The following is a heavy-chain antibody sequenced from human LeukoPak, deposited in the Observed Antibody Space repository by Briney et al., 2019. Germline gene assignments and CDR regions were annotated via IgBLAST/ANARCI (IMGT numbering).Heavy chain of an antibody. CDR3: ARLTAYFDL. CDR1: GGSISSSY. CDR2: IYYSGST. V-gene: IGHV4-59*08. J-gene: IGHJ2*01. Sequence: PETLSLTCTVSGGSISSSYWSWIRQPPGKGLVWIGYIYYSGSTNYNPSLKSRVTMSVDTSKNQFSLKVTSVTAADTAVYYCARLTAYFDLWGRGTLVTVSS.